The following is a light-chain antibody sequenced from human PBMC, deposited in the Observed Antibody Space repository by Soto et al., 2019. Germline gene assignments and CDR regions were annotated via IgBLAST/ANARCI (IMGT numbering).Light chain of an antibody. V-gene: IGLV2-14*03. CDR1: NSDVGGYNY. CDR3: SSYTSISTLV. J-gene: IGLJ1*01. Sequence: QSVLTQPASVSGSPGQSITMSCTGTNSDVGGYNYVSWYQQHPGKAPKLMIYDVSNPPSGVSNRFSASKSGNTASLTISGLQAEDEADYYCSSYTSISTLVFGTGTKVTVL. CDR2: DVS.